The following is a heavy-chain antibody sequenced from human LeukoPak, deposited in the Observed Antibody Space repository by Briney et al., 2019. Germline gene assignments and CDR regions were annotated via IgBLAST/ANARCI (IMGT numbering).Heavy chain of an antibody. CDR2: IKSKTEGGTT. CDR3: TTDRAVARMGN. V-gene: IGHV3-15*01. J-gene: IGHJ4*02. D-gene: IGHD5-12*01. CDR1: GFTFSNAW. Sequence: PGVSLRLSGAAYGFTFSNAWMSWVRQAPGKGLEWVGRIKSKTEGGTTDYAAHVKGRFTISSDDSKNTLYLQMNSMKTEDTAVYYCTTDRAVARMGNWGQGTLVTVSS.